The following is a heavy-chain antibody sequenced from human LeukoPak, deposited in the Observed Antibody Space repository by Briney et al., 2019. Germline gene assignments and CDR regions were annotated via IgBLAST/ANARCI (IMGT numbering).Heavy chain of an antibody. D-gene: IGHD3-3*01. V-gene: IGHV3-30-3*01. J-gene: IGHJ4*02. Sequence: GGSLRLSCAASGFTFNNYAMHWVRQAPGKGLEWVAAISYDGSNKYYADSVKGRFTISRDNSKNTLYLQMNNLRAEDTAVYYCARSFGVVISDYWGQGTLVTVSS. CDR3: ARSFGVVISDY. CDR2: ISYDGSNK. CDR1: GFTFNNYA.